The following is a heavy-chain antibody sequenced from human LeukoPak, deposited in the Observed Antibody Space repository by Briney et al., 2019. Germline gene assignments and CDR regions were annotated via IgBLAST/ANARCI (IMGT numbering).Heavy chain of an antibody. CDR3: ECRDSYRY. Sequence: PGGSLRLSCAASGFTFSSYAMHWVRQAPGKGLEWVAVISYDGSNKYYADSVKGRFTISRDNSKNTLYLQMNSLRAVDTAVYYCECRDSYRYWGQGTLVTVSS. CDR2: ISYDGSNK. CDR1: GFTFSSYA. D-gene: IGHD2-2*01. J-gene: IGHJ4*02. V-gene: IGHV3-30-3*01.